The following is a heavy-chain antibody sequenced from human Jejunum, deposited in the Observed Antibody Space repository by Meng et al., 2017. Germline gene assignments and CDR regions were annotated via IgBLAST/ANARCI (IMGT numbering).Heavy chain of an antibody. CDR1: GGYISGYF. Sequence: RPSEPLRLTCCFYGGYISGYFWSWIRQPPGKGLEWIGYMDYRGSTFYNPSLKSRVTISVDTSKNQFSLKLSSVTAADTAVYFCARGELLWDYWGQGTLVTVSS. CDR2: MDYRGST. D-gene: IGHD2-2*01. V-gene: IGHV4-30-4*08. CDR3: ARGELLWDY. J-gene: IGHJ4*02.